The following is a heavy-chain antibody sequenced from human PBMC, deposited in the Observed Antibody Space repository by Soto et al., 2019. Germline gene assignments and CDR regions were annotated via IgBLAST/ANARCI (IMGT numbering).Heavy chain of an antibody. D-gene: IGHD3-22*01. J-gene: IGHJ6*02. CDR3: KVTPGERLVFTLKSMEL. V-gene: IGHV3-73*01. Sequence: ESLRVSFEISGLTVSKSAKHGVGHSSGKGLEWVGRIRSKTYGFATSIAASVGGRFSISRDESRNMAFLQMNGLKGEDTAIYYCKVTPGERLVFTLKSMELWGQGTTVIVTS. CDR1: GLTVSKSA. CDR2: IRSKTYGFAT.